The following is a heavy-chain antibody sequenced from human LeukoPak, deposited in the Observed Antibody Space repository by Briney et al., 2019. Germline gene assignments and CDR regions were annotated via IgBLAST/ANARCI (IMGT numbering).Heavy chain of an antibody. D-gene: IGHD3-10*01. CDR1: GFTFSSYG. Sequence: PGGSLRLSCAASGFTFSSYGMHWVRQAPGKGREWVAVISYDGSNKYYADSVKGRFTISRDNSKNTLYLQMNSLRAEDTAVYYCAKAGYYGSGSYPYYFDYWGQGTLVTVSS. V-gene: IGHV3-30*18. J-gene: IGHJ4*02. CDR3: AKAGYYGSGSYPYYFDY. CDR2: ISYDGSNK.